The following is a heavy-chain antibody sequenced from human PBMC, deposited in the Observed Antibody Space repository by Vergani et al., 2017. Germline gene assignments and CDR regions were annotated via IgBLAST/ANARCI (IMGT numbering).Heavy chain of an antibody. J-gene: IGHJ6*03. V-gene: IGHV3-21*01. CDR3: ARGRGSTSPGHYYYYMDV. CDR2: ISSSSSYI. CDR1: GFTFSSYS. D-gene: IGHD2-2*01. Sequence: VQLVESGGGVVQPGRSLRLSCAASGFTFSSYSLNWVRQAPGKGGEWVSSISSSSSYIYYADSVKGRFTTSRDNAKNSLNLQMNSLRAEDTAVYYCARGRGSTSPGHYYYYMDVWGKGTTVTVSS.